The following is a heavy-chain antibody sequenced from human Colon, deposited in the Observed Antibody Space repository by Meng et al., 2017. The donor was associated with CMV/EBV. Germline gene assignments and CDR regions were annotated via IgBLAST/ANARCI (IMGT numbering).Heavy chain of an antibody. CDR3: AREKSSLYYHGMDV. V-gene: IGHV3-11*01. J-gene: IGHJ6*02. CDR1: GFNLSDYY. CDR2: SSNSGTYI. Sequence: GESLKISCAASGFNLSDYYLNWIRQAPGKGLEWVAYSSNSGTYIKYADSVKGRFTISRDNAKKSLYLQMDSLRVEDTAVYYCAREKSSLYYHGMDVWGQGTTVIVSS. D-gene: IGHD3-10*01.